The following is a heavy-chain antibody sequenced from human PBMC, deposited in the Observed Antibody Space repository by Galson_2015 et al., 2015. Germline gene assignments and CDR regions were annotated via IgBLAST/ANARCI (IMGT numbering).Heavy chain of an antibody. CDR2: ISTSGGST. V-gene: IGHV3-23*01. Sequence: SLRLSCAASGFTFTTYAMSWVRQAPGKGLEWVSGISTSGGSTYYADSVKGRFTISRDNSKNTLYLQMNSLRAEDTAIYYCAKDLSPDLIPSNWFDPWGQGTLVTVSS. CDR1: GFTFTTYA. D-gene: IGHD1-14*01. CDR3: AKDLSPDLIPSNWFDP. J-gene: IGHJ5*02.